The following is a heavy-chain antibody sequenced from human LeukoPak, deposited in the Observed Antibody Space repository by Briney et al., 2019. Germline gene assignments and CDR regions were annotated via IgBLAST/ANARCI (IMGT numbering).Heavy chain of an antibody. CDR1: GFIFSSCA. J-gene: IGHJ4*02. D-gene: IGHD1-1*01. Sequence: PGGSLRLSCTASGFIFSSCAMTWVRQAPGKGLEWVSAIRGGAGGTTYYADSVKGRFTISGDNSKNTVYLEMHSLRAEDTGIYYCAKGRVGGWNGGDCWGQGSLVTVSS. CDR2: IRGGAGGTT. V-gene: IGHV3-23*01. CDR3: AKGRVGGWNGGDC.